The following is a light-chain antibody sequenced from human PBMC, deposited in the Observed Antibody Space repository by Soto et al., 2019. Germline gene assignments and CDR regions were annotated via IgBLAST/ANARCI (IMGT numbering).Light chain of an antibody. J-gene: IGKJ2*02. CDR2: GAS. V-gene: IGKV3-20*01. CDR3: QQYGSSPCT. CDR1: QSVSSSY. Sequence: EIVLTQSPGTLSLSPGERATLSCRASQSVSSSYLAWYQQKPGQAPRLLIYGASSRATGIPDRFSGSGSGTDFTVTISRLEPEDFAVYYWQQYGSSPCTFGQGTKLEIK.